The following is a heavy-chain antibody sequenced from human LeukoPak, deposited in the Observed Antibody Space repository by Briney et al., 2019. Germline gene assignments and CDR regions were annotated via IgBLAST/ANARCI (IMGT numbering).Heavy chain of an antibody. Sequence: GGSLRLSCSVSGFTFSDYAMHWVRQAPAKGLEYVSAITNNGGSTYYADSAKGRFSVSRDNSKNTGYLQLSSLRPDDTAVYYCVKGRIYCCYPSLDYWGQGTLVTVSS. V-gene: IGHV3-64D*06. CDR2: ITNNGGST. D-gene: IGHD2-2*01. CDR1: GFTFSDYA. J-gene: IGHJ4*02. CDR3: VKGRIYCCYPSLDY.